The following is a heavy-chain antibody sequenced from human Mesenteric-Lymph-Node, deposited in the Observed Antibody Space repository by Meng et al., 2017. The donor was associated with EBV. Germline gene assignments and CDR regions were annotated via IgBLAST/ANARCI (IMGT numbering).Heavy chain of an antibody. J-gene: IGHJ4*02. CDR3: ARLIVGSLSTFDY. CDR2: LNHSGRT. V-gene: IGHV4-34*01. CDR1: GGSFSNHY. D-gene: IGHD1-26*01. Sequence: QMQRQQWAAGLLKPSETLSLTCAFYGGSFSNHYWSCIRQHPGKGLEWIGELNHSGRTSYNPSLKSRVTISVDTDKTQFSLKMSSVTAADTAVYYCARLIVGSLSTFDYWGQGALVTVSS.